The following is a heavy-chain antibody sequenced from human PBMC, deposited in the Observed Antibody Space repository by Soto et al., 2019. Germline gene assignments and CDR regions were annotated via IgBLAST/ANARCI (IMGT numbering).Heavy chain of an antibody. V-gene: IGHV1-69*01. CDR1: GGTFSSYA. D-gene: IGHD3-9*01. CDR2: IIPIFGTA. Sequence: QVQLVQSGAEVKKPGSSVKVSCKASGGTFSSYAISWVRQAPGQGLEWMGGIIPIFGTANYAQKFQGRVTITADESTSTAYMELSSLRSEDTAVYYCASYDRDSYNSLFYYYYGMDVWGQGTTVTVSS. CDR3: ASYDRDSYNSLFYYYYGMDV. J-gene: IGHJ6*02.